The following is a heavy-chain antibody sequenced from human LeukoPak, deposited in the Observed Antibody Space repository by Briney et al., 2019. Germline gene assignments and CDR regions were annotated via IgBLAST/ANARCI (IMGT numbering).Heavy chain of an antibody. D-gene: IGHD3-10*02. J-gene: IGHJ6*04. Sequence: GGSLRLSCAASGFTVSSNNMSWLRQAPGKGLEWVSIIYSGGSTFYADSVKGRFTISRDNAKNSLYLQMNSLRAEDTAVYYCAELGITMIGGVWGKGTTVTISS. CDR2: IYSGGST. V-gene: IGHV3-53*01. CDR1: GFTVSSNN. CDR3: AELGITMIGGV.